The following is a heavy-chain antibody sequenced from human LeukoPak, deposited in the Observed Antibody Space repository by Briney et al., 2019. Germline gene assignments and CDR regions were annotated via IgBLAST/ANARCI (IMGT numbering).Heavy chain of an antibody. CDR3: ARGRLSSGWYDD. CDR1: GFIFTDYY. D-gene: IGHD6-19*01. J-gene: IGHJ4*02. V-gene: IGHV3-11*06. CDR2: IDSGSTST. Sequence: GGSLRLSCAASGFIFTDYYMSWVRQAPGKGLEWVSFIDSGSTSTKYADSVKGRFSISRDNAKNTLYLHMNSLRAEDPAVYYCARGRLSSGWYDDWGQGTLVTVSS.